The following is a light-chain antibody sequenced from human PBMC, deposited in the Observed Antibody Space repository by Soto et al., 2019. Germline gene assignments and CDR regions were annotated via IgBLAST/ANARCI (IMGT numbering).Light chain of an antibody. CDR3: QQYSGSPST. V-gene: IGKV3-20*01. J-gene: IGKJ2*01. CDR1: QSVSSSY. CDR2: GAS. Sequence: EIVLTQSPGTLSLSTGERATLSCRASQSVSSSYLVWYQQKPGQALRLLIYGASSRATGIPDRFSGSGSGTDFALTISRLEPEDFAVYYCQQYSGSPSTFGQGTKLEIK.